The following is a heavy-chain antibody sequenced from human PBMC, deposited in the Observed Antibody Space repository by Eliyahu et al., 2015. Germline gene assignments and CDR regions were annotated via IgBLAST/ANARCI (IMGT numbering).Heavy chain of an antibody. CDR2: IRGDGIKK. D-gene: IGHD3-16*01. CDR3: TRDLPDTTLPGGDY. J-gene: IGHJ4*02. Sequence: EVQLVEAGGGLVQPGGSLRLSCVGSGFTLSSFWMSWVRQAPGKGLEWVADIRGDGIKKNYVDSVKGRFTISRDNAKNSLYLQMNSLRADDTAVYYCTRDLPDTTLPGGDYWGQGTLVTVSS. CDR1: GFTLSSFW. V-gene: IGHV3-7*04.